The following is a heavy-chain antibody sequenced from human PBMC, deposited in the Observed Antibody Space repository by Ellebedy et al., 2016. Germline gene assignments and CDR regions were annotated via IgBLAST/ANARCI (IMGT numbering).Heavy chain of an antibody. CDR1: GASVRSSSYY. J-gene: IGHJ5*02. V-gene: IGHV4-39*01. Sequence: SETLSLTXTVSGASVRSSSYYWGWIRQAPGQGLEWIASMYYSGSTYYNPSLESRVNMSVDTSKNHLYLSLTSVTAADTAIYYCARHVPWFDHWGPGTLVVVSS. CDR3: ARHVPWFDH. D-gene: IGHD6-6*01. CDR2: MYYSGST.